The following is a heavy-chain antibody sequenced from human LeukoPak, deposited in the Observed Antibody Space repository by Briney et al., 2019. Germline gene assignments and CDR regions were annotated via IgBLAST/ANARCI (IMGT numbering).Heavy chain of an antibody. J-gene: IGHJ3*02. CDR2: IYYSGST. D-gene: IGHD6-19*01. CDR1: GGSITSYY. V-gene: IGHV4-59*01. CDR3: ARALSSGWSGHDAFDI. Sequence: SETLSLTCTVSGGSITSYYWSWIRQPPGKGLEWIGYIYYSGSTNYNPSLKSRVTISVDTSKNQFSLKLRSVTAADTALYYCARALSSGWSGHDAFDIWGQGTTVTVSS.